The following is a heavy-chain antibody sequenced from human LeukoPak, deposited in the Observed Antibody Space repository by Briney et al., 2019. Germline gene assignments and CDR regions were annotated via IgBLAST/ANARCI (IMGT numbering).Heavy chain of an antibody. V-gene: IGHV4-31*03. Sequence: PSETLSLTCTVSGGPISSGGYYWSWIRQHPGKGLEWIGYIYYSGSTYYNPSLKSRVTIPVDTSKNQFSLKLSSVTAADTAVYYCARGNDYYDSSGYSNYIDYWGQGTLVTVSS. CDR1: GGPISSGGYY. D-gene: IGHD3-22*01. CDR3: ARGNDYYDSSGYSNYIDY. J-gene: IGHJ4*02. CDR2: IYYSGST.